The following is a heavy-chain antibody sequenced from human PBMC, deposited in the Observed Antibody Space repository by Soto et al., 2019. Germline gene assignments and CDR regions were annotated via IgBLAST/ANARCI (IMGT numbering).Heavy chain of an antibody. CDR2: IYWNDDK. CDR3: AKRREAGYPWYFDY. D-gene: IGHD5-12*01. CDR1: GFALSTTGVG. J-gene: IGHJ4*02. V-gene: IGHV2-5*01. Sequence: SGPTRVNPTQTLTLTCTFSGFALSTTGVGVGWIRQPPGKALEWLALIYWNDDKRYSPSLKSRLTITKDTSKNQVLLTMTNMDPVDTATYYCAKRREAGYPWYFDYWGQGTLVTVSS.